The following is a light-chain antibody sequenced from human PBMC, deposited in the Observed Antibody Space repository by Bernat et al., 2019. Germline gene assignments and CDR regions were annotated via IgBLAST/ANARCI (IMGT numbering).Light chain of an antibody. Sequence: DIQMTQSPSSLSASLRDRVTITCQASQDISNYLNWYQQKPGKAPKLLIYDASNLETGVPSRFSGSGSGTDFTFTISSLQPEDIATYYCQQYDNLTWTFGQGTKVEIK. J-gene: IGKJ1*01. CDR2: DAS. CDR3: QQYDNLTWT. V-gene: IGKV1-33*01. CDR1: QDISNY.